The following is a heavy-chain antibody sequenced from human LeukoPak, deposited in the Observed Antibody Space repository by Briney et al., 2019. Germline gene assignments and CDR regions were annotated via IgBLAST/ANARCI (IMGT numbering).Heavy chain of an antibody. CDR3: VKSGLGYCSSTSCYLLGY. J-gene: IGHJ4*02. CDR1: GFTFSSYG. Sequence: GGSLRLSCAASGFTFSSYGMHWVRQAPGKGLEWVAFIRYDGSNKYYADSVKGRFTISRDNSKNTLYLQMNRLRAEDTAVYYCVKSGLGYCSSTSCYLLGYWGQGTLVTVSS. D-gene: IGHD2-2*01. CDR2: IRYDGSNK. V-gene: IGHV3-30*02.